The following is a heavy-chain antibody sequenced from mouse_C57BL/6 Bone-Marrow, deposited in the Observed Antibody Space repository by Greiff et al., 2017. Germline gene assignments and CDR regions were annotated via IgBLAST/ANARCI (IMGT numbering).Heavy chain of an antibody. CDR3: ARNYDYEGFDY. D-gene: IGHD2-4*01. CDR2: IYPGSGNT. Sequence: VQLQQSGPELVKPGASVKISCKASGYSFTSYYIHWVKQRPGQGLEWIGWIYPGSGNTKYNEKFKGKATLTADTSSSTAYMQLSSLTSEDSAVYYCARNYDYEGFDYWGQGTTLTVSS. J-gene: IGHJ2*01. V-gene: IGHV1-66*01. CDR1: GYSFTSYY.